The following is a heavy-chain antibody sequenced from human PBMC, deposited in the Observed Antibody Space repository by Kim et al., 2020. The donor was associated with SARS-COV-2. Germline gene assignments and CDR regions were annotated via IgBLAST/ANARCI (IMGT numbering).Heavy chain of an antibody. J-gene: IGHJ4*02. CDR2: IWYDGSNK. CDR3: ARSFIMLRYYFDY. V-gene: IGHV3-33*01. CDR1: GFTFSSYG. D-gene: IGHD4-17*01. Sequence: GGSLRLSCAASGFTFSSYGMHWVRQAPGKGLEWVAVIWYDGSNKYYADSVKGRFTISRDNSKNTLYLQMNSLRAEDTAVYYCARSFIMLRYYFDYWGQGTLVTVSS.